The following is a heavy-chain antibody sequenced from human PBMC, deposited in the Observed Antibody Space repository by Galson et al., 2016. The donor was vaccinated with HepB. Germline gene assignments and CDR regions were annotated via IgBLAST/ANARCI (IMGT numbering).Heavy chain of an antibody. J-gene: IGHJ3*01. CDR3: VRAVRYGGNSNGFDV. CDR1: GFAFSNTW. V-gene: IGHV3-74*01. Sequence: SLRLSCAVSGFAFSNTWMHWVRQAPGKGLVWVSRINGDGSGTNYADSVRGRFTISRDNANSTLFLQMNSLRAEDMAVYYCVRAVRYGGNSNGFDVWGQGTMGAVSS. D-gene: IGHD4-23*01. CDR2: INGDGSGT.